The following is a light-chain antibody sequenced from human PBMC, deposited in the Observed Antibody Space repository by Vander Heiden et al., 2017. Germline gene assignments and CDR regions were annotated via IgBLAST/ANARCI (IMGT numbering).Light chain of an antibody. Sequence: DIQMTQSPSTLSASVGDSVTITCRASQTIDNWLAWYQQKAGQAPKLLIYKASTLKSGVPSRFSGSGSGTDFTLTISSLQPDDVATYYCQQSKTYRTFGQGTKVEVK. CDR1: QTIDNW. CDR3: QQSKTYRT. V-gene: IGKV1-5*03. J-gene: IGKJ1*01. CDR2: KAS.